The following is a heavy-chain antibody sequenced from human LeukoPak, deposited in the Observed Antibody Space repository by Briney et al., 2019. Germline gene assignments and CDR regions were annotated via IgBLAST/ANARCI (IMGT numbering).Heavy chain of an antibody. J-gene: IGHJ4*02. Sequence: GGSLRLSCLASGFTFGTHSMSWVRQGPGKALEWLSAISSDDTAYYADSVKGRFTISRDNSKNTLYLQMNSLRAEDTAVYYCARRAGAYSHPYDYWGQGTLVTVSS. CDR3: ARRAGAYSHPYDY. CDR2: ISSDDTA. V-gene: IGHV3-53*01. CDR1: GFTFGTHS. D-gene: IGHD4/OR15-4a*01.